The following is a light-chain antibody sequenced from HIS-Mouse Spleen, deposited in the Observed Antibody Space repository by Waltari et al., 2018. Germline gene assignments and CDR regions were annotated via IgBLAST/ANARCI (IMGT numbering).Light chain of an antibody. CDR2: EVS. CDR3: SSYTSSSTL. CDR1: SSDAGGYNY. Sequence: QSALTQPASVSGSPGQSITISCTVTSSDAGGYNYLSWYQQHPGKAPKLMIYEVSNRPSGVSNRFSGSKSGNTASLTISGLQAEDEADYYCSSYTSSSTLFGGGTKLTVL. J-gene: IGLJ2*01. V-gene: IGLV2-14*01.